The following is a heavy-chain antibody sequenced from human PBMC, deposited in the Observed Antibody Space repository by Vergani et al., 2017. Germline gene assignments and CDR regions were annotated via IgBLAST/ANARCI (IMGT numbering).Heavy chain of an antibody. J-gene: IGHJ3*02. CDR2: INHSGST. D-gene: IGHD1-1*01. CDR1: GGSFSGYY. Sequence: QVQLQQLGAGLLKPSETLSLTCAVYGGSFSGYYWSWIRQPPGKGLELIGEINHSGSTNYNPSLKSRVTISVDTSKNQFSLKLSSVTAADTAVYYCSREGYNCNDVRAFEIWGQGTMVTVYS. V-gene: IGHV4-34*01. CDR3: SREGYNCNDVRAFEI.